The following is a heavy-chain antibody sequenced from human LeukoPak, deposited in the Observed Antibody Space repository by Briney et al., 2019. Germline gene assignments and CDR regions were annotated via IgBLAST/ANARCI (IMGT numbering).Heavy chain of an antibody. CDR3: ATVAGFWGGGPYYFDY. V-gene: IGHV1-24*01. CDR2: FDPEDGET. Sequence: GASVKVSCTVSGYTLTELSMHWVRQAPGKGLEWMGGFDPEDGETIYAQKSQGRVTMTEDTSTDTAYMELSSLRSEDTAVYYCATVAGFWGGGPYYFDYWGQGTLVTVSS. CDR1: GYTLTELS. J-gene: IGHJ4*02. D-gene: IGHD7-27*01.